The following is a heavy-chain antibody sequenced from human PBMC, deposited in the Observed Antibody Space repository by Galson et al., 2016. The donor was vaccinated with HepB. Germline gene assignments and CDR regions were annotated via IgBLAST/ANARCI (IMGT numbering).Heavy chain of an antibody. CDR3: ARDLPPVVTTYYYGMDV. V-gene: IGHV3-30*03. Sequence: SLRLSCAASGFTFSSYGMHWVRQAPGKGLEWVAVISYDGSNKYYRDSVKGRFTISRDNSKNTLYLQMNSLRVEDTAVYYCARDLPPVVTTYYYGMDVWGQGTTVAVSS. CDR1: GFTFSSYG. D-gene: IGHD1-1*01. CDR2: ISYDGSNK. J-gene: IGHJ6*02.